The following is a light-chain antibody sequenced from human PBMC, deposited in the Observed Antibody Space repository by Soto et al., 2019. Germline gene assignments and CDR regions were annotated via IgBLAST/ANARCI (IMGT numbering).Light chain of an antibody. CDR1: QSFSSW. CDR3: QQYESLPLT. V-gene: IGKV1-5*01. J-gene: IGKJ5*01. CDR2: AAS. Sequence: DIQMTQSPSTLSASVGDRVTVTCRASQSFSSWLAWYQQKPGKAPKLLIYAASSLQSGVPSRFSGSGSGTGFTFTISSLQPEDFATYYCQQYESLPLTFGQGTRLEIK.